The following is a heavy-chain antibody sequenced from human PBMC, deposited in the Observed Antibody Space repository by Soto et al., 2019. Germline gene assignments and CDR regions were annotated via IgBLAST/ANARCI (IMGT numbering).Heavy chain of an antibody. Sequence: EVQLLESGGGLVQPGGSLRLSCAASGFTFSSYAMSWVRQAPGKGLEWVSAISGSGGSTYYAASVKGRFTISRDNSKNTLYLQMNSLRAEDTAVYYCAKDSKDRQHPSPFDYWGQGTLVTVSS. V-gene: IGHV3-23*01. CDR2: ISGSGGST. D-gene: IGHD6-13*01. J-gene: IGHJ4*02. CDR1: GFTFSSYA. CDR3: AKDSKDRQHPSPFDY.